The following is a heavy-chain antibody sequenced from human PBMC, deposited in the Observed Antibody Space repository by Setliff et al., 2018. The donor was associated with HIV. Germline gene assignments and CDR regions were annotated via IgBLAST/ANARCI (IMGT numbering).Heavy chain of an antibody. CDR3: AKVFGTYYFDY. V-gene: IGHV3-30*04. CDR2: ISYDGGKK. J-gene: IGHJ4*02. CDR1: GFTFSSYG. Sequence: QPGGSLRLSCAASGFTFSSYGLHWVRQAPGKGLEWVAVISYDGGKKNYADSVKGRFTISRDNSKNTLYLQMNSLRAEDTAVYYCAKVFGTYYFDYWGQGTLVTVSS. D-gene: IGHD3-10*01.